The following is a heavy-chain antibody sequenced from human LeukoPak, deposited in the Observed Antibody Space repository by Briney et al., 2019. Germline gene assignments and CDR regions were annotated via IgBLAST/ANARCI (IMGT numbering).Heavy chain of an antibody. D-gene: IGHD3-22*01. CDR3: TTVQSYYYDSSGYYIIDY. CDR1: GFTFDDYA. V-gene: IGHV3-43*02. Sequence: PGGSLRLSCAAPGFTFDDYAMHWVRQAPGKGLEWVSLISGDGGSTYYADSVKGRFTISRDNSKNSLYLQMNSLKTEDTAVYYCTTVQSYYYDSSGYYIIDYWGQGTLVTVSS. J-gene: IGHJ4*02. CDR2: ISGDGGST.